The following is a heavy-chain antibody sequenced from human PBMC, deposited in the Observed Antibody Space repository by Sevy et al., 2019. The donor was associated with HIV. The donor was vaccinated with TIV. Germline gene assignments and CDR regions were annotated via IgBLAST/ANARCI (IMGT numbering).Heavy chain of an antibody. CDR2: ISSSGSTI. V-gene: IGHV3-11*01. CDR1: GFTFSDYY. Sequence: GGSLRLSCAASGFTFSDYYMSWIRQAPGKGLEWVSYISSSGSTIYYADSVKGRFTISRDNAKNSLYLQMNSLRAEDTAVYYCARSHSELSRYKDYSGGKYYGMDVWGQGTTVTVSS. J-gene: IGHJ6*02. D-gene: IGHD2-15*01. CDR3: ARSHSELSRYKDYSGGKYYGMDV.